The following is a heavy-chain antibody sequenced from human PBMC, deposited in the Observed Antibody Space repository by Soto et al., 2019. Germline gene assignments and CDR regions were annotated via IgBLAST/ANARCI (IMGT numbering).Heavy chain of an antibody. V-gene: IGHV3-23*01. CDR3: AKDWARRQIVVVPAVPTPCFDY. Sequence: GGSLRLSCAASGFTFSSYAMSWVRQAPGKGLEWVSAISGSGGSTYYADSVKGRFTISRDNSKNTLYLQMNSLRAEDTAVYYCAKDWARRQIVVVPAVPTPCFDYWGQGTLVTVSS. CDR1: GFTFSSYA. CDR2: ISGSGGST. J-gene: IGHJ4*02. D-gene: IGHD2-2*01.